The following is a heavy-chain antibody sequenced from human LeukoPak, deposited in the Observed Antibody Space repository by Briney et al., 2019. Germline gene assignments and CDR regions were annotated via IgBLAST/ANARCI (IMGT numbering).Heavy chain of an antibody. CDR3: TRLFSESSSWALDY. CDR1: GFSFGDYA. D-gene: IGHD6-13*01. V-gene: IGHV3-49*04. J-gene: IGHJ4*02. CDR2: IRSELYGGTT. Sequence: GGSLRLSCTASGFSFGDYAMSWVRQAPEKGLELVGFIRSELYGGTTQYAASVKGRFTISRDDSKSIAYLQMNSLKTEDTAVYYCTRLFSESSSWALDYWGQGSLVTVSS.